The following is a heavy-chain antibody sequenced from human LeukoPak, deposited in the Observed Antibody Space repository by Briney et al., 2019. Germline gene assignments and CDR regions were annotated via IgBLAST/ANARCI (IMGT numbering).Heavy chain of an antibody. D-gene: IGHD1-26*01. CDR1: GGSISGYH. CDR2: VYYSGST. J-gene: IGHJ4*02. V-gene: IGHV4-59*01. CDR3: ARGSSWELLAFNFDC. Sequence: SETLSLKCNVSGGSISGYHWSWIRQPPGKGLEWIGYVYYSGSTNYNPSLKSRVTISVDTSKNQFSLKLSSVTAADTAVYYCARGSSWELLAFNFDCWGQGTLVTASS.